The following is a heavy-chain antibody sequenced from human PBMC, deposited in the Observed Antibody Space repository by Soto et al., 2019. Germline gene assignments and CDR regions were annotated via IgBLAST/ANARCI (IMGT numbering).Heavy chain of an antibody. CDR1: GFTFSIYG. D-gene: IGHD3-10*01. J-gene: IGHJ4*02. CDR2: ISYDGSNK. V-gene: IGHV3-30*18. Sequence: GGSLRLSCAASGFTFSIYGMHWVRQAPGKGLEWVAVISYDGSNKYYADSVQGRFTISRDNSKNTLYLQMNSLRAEDTAVYYCAKDNSGTYYWLDYWGQGTLVTVSS. CDR3: AKDNSGTYYWLDY.